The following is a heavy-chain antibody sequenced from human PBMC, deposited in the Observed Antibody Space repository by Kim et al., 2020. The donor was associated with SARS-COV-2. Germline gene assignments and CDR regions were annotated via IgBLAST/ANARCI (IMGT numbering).Heavy chain of an antibody. Sequence: GGSLRLSCAASGFTFSSYGMHWVRQAPGKGLEWVAVISYDGSNKYYADSVKGRFTISRDNSKNTLYLQMNSLRAEDTAVYYCAKDGSPTPWDIVVVPAAIYYYYGMDVWGQGTTVTVSS. CDR2: ISYDGSNK. CDR1: GFTFSSYG. CDR3: AKDGSPTPWDIVVVPAAIYYYYGMDV. V-gene: IGHV3-30*18. J-gene: IGHJ6*02. D-gene: IGHD2-2*01.